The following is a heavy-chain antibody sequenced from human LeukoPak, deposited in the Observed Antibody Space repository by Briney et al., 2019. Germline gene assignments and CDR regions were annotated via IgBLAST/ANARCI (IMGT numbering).Heavy chain of an antibody. CDR1: GYSFTNYW. Sequence: RGESLKISCKGSGYSFTNYWIGWVRQMPGKGLEWMGIIYPGDSETKYSPSFQGQVTISGDKSISTAYLQWGSLKASDTAIYYCARRSVPEKTSPSTFDIWGQGTMVTVSS. J-gene: IGHJ3*02. CDR2: IYPGDSET. CDR3: ARRSVPEKTSPSTFDI. V-gene: IGHV5-51*01. D-gene: IGHD4-11*01.